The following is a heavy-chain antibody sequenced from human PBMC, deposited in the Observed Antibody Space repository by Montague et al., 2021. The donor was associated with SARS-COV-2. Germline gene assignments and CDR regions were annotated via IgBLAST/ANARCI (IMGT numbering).Heavy chain of an antibody. CDR3: VGIKAGRPFGWFDP. D-gene: IGHD6-13*01. Sequence: SETLSLTCTVSGGSISSYYWTWIRQPPGKGLEWIGYISYSGFSNQNPPLRGRVTISLDTSKYQFSLKLTSVTAADTAVYYCVGIKAGRPFGWFDPWGQGTLVTVSS. CDR1: GGSISSYY. V-gene: IGHV4-59*01. CDR2: ISYSGFS. J-gene: IGHJ5*02.